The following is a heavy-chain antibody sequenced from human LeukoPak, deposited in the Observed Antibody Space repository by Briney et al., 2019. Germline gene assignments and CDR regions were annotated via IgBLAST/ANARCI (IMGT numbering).Heavy chain of an antibody. Sequence: GGNLRLSGAASGVTFSAYWMRWVRRAPGKGPVWVSRISPDGSHTYYADSVKGRFTVSRDNAKNTLYLQISSLRAEDTAVYYCARDMWGAFDYWGQGTLVTVSS. CDR3: ARDMWGAFDY. J-gene: IGHJ4*02. D-gene: IGHD1-26*01. CDR2: ISPDGSHT. CDR1: GVTFSAYW. V-gene: IGHV3-74*01.